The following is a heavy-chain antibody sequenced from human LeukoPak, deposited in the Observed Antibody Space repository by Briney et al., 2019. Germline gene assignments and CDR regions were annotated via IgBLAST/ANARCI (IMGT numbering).Heavy chain of an antibody. CDR3: ATSSGSYYADAFDI. J-gene: IGHJ3*02. CDR2: FDPEDGET. V-gene: IGHV1-24*01. D-gene: IGHD1-26*01. CDR1: GYTLTELS. Sequence: ASVKVSCKVSGYTLTELSMHWVRQAPGKGREWMGGFDPEDGETIYAQKFQGRVTMTEDTSTDTAYMELSSLRSEDTAVYYCATSSGSYYADAFDIWGQGTMVTVSS.